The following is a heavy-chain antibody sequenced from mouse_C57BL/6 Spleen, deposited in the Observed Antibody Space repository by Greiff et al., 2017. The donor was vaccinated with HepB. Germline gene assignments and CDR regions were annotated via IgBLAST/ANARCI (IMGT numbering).Heavy chain of an antibody. CDR3: ARSYDYDDGFDY. J-gene: IGHJ2*01. CDR2: INPSNGGT. CDR1: GYTFTSYW. V-gene: IGHV1-53*01. D-gene: IGHD2-4*01. Sequence: QVQLKESGTELVKPGASVKLSCKASGYTFTSYWMHWVKQRPGQGLEWIGNINPSNGGTNYNEKFKSKATLTVDKSSSTAYMQLSSLTSEDSAVYYCARSYDYDDGFDYWGQGTTLTVSS.